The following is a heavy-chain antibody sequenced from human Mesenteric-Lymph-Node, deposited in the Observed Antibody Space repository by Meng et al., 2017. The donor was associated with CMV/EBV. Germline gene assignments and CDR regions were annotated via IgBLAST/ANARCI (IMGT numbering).Heavy chain of an antibody. J-gene: IGHJ4*02. Sequence: SGFTFSNAWMSWVRQVPGKGLEWVGRIKGKTDGGTTDYAASVKGRFTISRDDSSNTLYLRMSSLRTEDTAVYYCVTGTSASSIFEYWGQGALVTV. CDR3: VTGTSASSIFEY. CDR2: IKGKTDGGTT. D-gene: IGHD2-2*01. CDR1: GFTFSNAW. V-gene: IGHV3-15*01.